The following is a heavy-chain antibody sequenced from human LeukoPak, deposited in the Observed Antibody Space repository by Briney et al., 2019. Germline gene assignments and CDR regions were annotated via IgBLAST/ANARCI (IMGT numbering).Heavy chain of an antibody. J-gene: IGHJ3*02. CDR1: GFTFSNAW. Sequence: GGSLRLSCAASGFTFSNAWMSWVRQAPGKGLEWVGRIKSKTDGGTTDYAAPAKGRFTISRDDSKNTLYLQMNSLKTEDTAVYYCTTDQSGYCSSTSCYMGAFDIWGQGTMVTVSS. V-gene: IGHV3-15*01. CDR2: IKSKTDGGTT. D-gene: IGHD2-2*02. CDR3: TTDQSGYCSSTSCYMGAFDI.